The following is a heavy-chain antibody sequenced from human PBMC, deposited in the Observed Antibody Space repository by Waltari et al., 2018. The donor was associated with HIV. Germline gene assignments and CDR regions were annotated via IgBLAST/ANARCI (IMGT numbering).Heavy chain of an antibody. CDR2: IDWEDNK. D-gene: IGHD3-10*01. Sequence: QVTLPESGPALLNATQTLPLTCNVSGFSITTSGPCVSWISHLPGKALEWIAFIDWEDNKLFSPSLKTKITISKDSFRRQGVLTMTNMYPVDTGSYFCARTKYYASVTYYNGAFDVWGQGTMVAVSS. CDR3: ARTKYYASVTYYNGAFDV. J-gene: IGHJ3*01. CDR1: GFSITTSGPC. V-gene: IGHV2-70*01.